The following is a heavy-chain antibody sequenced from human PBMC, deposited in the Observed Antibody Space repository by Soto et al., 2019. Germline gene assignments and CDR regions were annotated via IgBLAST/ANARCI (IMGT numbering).Heavy chain of an antibody. CDR1: GGSISSSY. D-gene: IGHD1-1*01. CDR3: AMTTGTRGWAFDI. CDR2: IYDSGST. V-gene: IGHV4-59*08. J-gene: IGHJ3*02. Sequence: SETLSLTCTVSGGSISSSYWSWIRQPPGKGLEWIGYIYDSGSTYYNSSLKSRVTMSVDTSKNQFSLKLSSVTAADTAVYYCAMTTGTRGWAFDIWGQGTMVTV.